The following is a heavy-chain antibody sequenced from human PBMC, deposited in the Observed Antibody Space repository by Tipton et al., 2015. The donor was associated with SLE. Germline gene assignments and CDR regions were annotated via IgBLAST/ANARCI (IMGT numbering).Heavy chain of an antibody. J-gene: IGHJ5*02. CDR3: GRDSGPGYSRSWYLS. V-gene: IGHV1-18*01. CDR2: ISPRGGST. Sequence: QLVQSGGEVKRPGASVKVSCKASGYSFINYGIAWVRQAPGQGPEWMGWISPRGGSTNYAQKFQGRVTMTRDTSTCTVYMELRSLRSDDTAVYYCGRDSGPGYSRSWYLSWGQGTLGTLSS. CDR1: GYSFINYG. D-gene: IGHD6-13*01.